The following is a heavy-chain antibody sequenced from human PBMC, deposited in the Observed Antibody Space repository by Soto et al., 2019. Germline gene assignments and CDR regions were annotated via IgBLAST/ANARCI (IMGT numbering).Heavy chain of an antibody. CDR1: SGSISSSNW. CDR3: SRGMWGSSWYYMDV. V-gene: IGHV4-4*02. Sequence: QVQLQESGPGLMKPSGTLSLTCAVSSGSISSSNWWSWVRQPPGKGLEWIGEIYHSGSTNYNPSLKSRVTISVDKSKNQFSLKLSSVAAADTAVYYCSRGMWGSSWYYMDVWGKGTTVTVAS. CDR2: IYHSGST. D-gene: IGHD6-13*01. J-gene: IGHJ6*03.